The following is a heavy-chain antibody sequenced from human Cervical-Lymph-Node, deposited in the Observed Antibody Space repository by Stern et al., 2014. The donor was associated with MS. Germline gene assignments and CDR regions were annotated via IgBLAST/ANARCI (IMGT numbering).Heavy chain of an antibody. J-gene: IGHJ6*02. CDR2: IDWDDDK. CDR1: GFSLSTSGMC. V-gene: IGHV2-70*01. Sequence: QVTLKESGTALVKPTQTLTLTCTFSGFSLSTSGMCVSWIRQPPGKALEWLALIDWDDDKYYSTSLKTRLTISKDTSKNKVVLTMTNMDPVDTATYYCARRPSSGWGMDVWGQGTTVTVSS. CDR3: ARRPSSGWGMDV. D-gene: IGHD6-19*01.